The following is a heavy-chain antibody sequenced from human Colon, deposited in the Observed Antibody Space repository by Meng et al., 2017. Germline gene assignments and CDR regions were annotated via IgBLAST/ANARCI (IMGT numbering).Heavy chain of an antibody. CDR3: ARVVSLVVKGNWFDS. J-gene: IGHJ5*01. CDR2: IAHSGTT. D-gene: IGHD2-15*01. Sequence: VHLLDSCPVLVQPSQTLSLPCPVSGDSITSGGYYWSWIRQHPGKGLEWIGYIAHSGTTYANPSLKTRLTMSVDTSKNQFSLKLTSVTAADTAVYYCARVVSLVVKGNWFDSWGQGTLVTVSS. CDR1: GDSITSGGYY. V-gene: IGHV4-31*03.